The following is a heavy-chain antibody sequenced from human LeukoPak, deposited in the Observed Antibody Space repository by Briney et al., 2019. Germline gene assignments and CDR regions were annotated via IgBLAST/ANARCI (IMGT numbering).Heavy chain of an antibody. Sequence: PGGSLRLSCAASGFTFNTYTMYWVRQAPGRGLEYVSAISSNRGSTYYTNSVKRRFTISRDNSKNTLYLQMGSLRTEDMAMYYCAREALESSGLFDYWGQGTLVTVSS. J-gene: IGHJ4*02. V-gene: IGHV3-64*01. CDR1: GFTFNTYT. CDR2: ISSNRGST. D-gene: IGHD3-22*01. CDR3: AREALESSGLFDY.